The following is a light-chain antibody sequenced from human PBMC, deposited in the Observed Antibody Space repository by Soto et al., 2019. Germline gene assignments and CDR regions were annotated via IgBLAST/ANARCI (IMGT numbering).Light chain of an antibody. CDR2: GAS. V-gene: IGKV3-20*01. CDR3: QQYGGSPTWT. CDR1: QSVSSNY. J-gene: IGKJ1*01. Sequence: EIVLTQSPGTLSLSPGERATLSCRASQSVSSNYLARYQQKPGQAPRLLIYGASSRATGIPDRFGGSGSGTDFTLTISRLEPEDFAVYYCQQYGGSPTWTFGQGTKVEIK.